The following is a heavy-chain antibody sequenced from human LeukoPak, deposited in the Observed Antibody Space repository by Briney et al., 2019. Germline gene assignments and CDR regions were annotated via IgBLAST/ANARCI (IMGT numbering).Heavy chain of an antibody. Sequence: SETLSLTCTVSGGSISSGDYYWSWIRQPPGKGLEWIGYIYHSGSTYYNPSLKSRVTISVDRSKNQFSLKLSSVTAADTAVYYCARGDHGGPPHGYCSSTSCYDIWGQGTMVTVSS. CDR2: IYHSGST. CDR3: ARGDHGGPPHGYCSSTSCYDI. J-gene: IGHJ3*02. D-gene: IGHD2-2*01. V-gene: IGHV4-30-2*01. CDR1: GGSISSGDYY.